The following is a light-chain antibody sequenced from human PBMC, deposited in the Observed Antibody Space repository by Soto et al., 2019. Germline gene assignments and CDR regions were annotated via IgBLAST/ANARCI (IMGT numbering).Light chain of an antibody. CDR2: GAS. CDR1: QSVSSSY. CDR3: QQFGSSPLIT. V-gene: IGKV3-20*01. Sequence: EIVLTQSPATLSSSPGERATLSCMAIQSVSSSYLAWYQQKPGQAPRLLISGASSRATGVPDRFSGSRSGTDFTLTISRLEPEDFVVYYCQQFGSSPLITFGQGTRLEIK. J-gene: IGKJ5*01.